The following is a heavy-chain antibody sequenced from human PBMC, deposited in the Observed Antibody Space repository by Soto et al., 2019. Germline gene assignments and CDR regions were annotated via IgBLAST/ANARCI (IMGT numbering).Heavy chain of an antibody. CDR1: GFTFSSYA. CDR3: AKDIPSGSFSYYYGMDV. Sequence: GGSLRLSCAASGFTFSSYAMSWVRQAPGKGLEWVSAISGSGGSTYYADSVKGRFTISRDNSKNTLYLQMNSLRAEDTAVYYCAKDIPSGSFSYYYGMDVWGQTTTVTVSS. CDR2: ISGSGGST. J-gene: IGHJ6*02. V-gene: IGHV3-23*01. D-gene: IGHD1-26*01.